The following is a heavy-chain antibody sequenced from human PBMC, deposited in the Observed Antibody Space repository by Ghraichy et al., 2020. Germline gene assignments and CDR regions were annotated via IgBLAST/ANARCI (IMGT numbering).Heavy chain of an antibody. CDR1: GFTFSSYD. Sequence: GGSLRLSCAASGFTFSSYDMHWVRQATGKGLEWVSAIGTAGDTYYPGSVKGRFTISRENAKNSLYLQMNSLRAGDTAVYYCARNKGPFIATHKAYYYYYMDVWGKGTTFTVSS. D-gene: IGHD6-13*01. V-gene: IGHV3-13*01. CDR2: IGTAGDT. J-gene: IGHJ6*03. CDR3: ARNKGPFIATHKAYYYYYMDV.